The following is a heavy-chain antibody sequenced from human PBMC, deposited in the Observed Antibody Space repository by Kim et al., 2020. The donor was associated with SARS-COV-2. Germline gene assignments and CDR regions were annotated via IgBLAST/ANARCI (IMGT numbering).Heavy chain of an antibody. J-gene: IGHJ4*02. CDR1: GGSFSGYY. V-gene: IGHV4-34*01. CDR2: INHSGST. Sequence: SETPSLTCAVYGGSFSGYYWSWIRQPPGKGLEWIGEINHSGSTNYNPSLKSRVTISVDTSKNQFSLKLSSVTAADTAVYYCARAARYSSGWYENYFDYWGQGTLVTVSS. CDR3: ARAARYSSGWYENYFDY. D-gene: IGHD6-19*01.